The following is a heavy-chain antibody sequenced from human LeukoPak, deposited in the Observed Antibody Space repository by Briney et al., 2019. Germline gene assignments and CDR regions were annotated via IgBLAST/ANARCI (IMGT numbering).Heavy chain of an antibody. CDR3: ARDGSSWYFDY. CDR2: ISSSSSTI. D-gene: IGHD6-13*01. Sequence: PGGSLRLSCAASGFTFSSYIMNWVRQAPGKGLEWVSYISSSSSTIYYADSVKGRFTISRDNSKNTLYLQMNSLRAEDTAVYYCARDGSSWYFDYWGQGTLVTVSS. V-gene: IGHV3-48*01. J-gene: IGHJ4*02. CDR1: GFTFSSYI.